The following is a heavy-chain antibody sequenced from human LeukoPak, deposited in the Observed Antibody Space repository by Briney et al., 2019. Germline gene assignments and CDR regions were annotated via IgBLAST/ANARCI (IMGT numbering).Heavy chain of an antibody. D-gene: IGHD2-15*01. V-gene: IGHV4-59*01. CDR1: GGSISSYY. CDR2: IYYSGST. Sequence: NPSETLSLTCTVSGGSISSYYWSWIRQPPGKGLEWLGYIYYSGSTNYNPSLKSRVTISVDTSKNQFSLKLNSVTAADTAVYYCARDGGGYCSGGSCYRYYGMDVWGQGTTVTVSS. CDR3: ARDGGGYCSGGSCYRYYGMDV. J-gene: IGHJ6*02.